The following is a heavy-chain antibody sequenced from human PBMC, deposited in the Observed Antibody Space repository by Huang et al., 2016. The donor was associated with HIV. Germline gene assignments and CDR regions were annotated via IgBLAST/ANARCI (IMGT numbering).Heavy chain of an antibody. CDR1: GFTFSSYR. Sequence: EVQLVESGGGLVKPGGSLRLSCAASGFTFSSYRMNWVRQAPGKGLEWVSSISSSSSYIYYAASVKGRFTISRDNTKNSLYLQMNSLRAEDTAVYYCASEIAAASIDYWGQGTLVTVSS. V-gene: IGHV3-21*01. J-gene: IGHJ4*02. D-gene: IGHD6-13*01. CDR3: ASEIAAASIDY. CDR2: ISSSSSYI.